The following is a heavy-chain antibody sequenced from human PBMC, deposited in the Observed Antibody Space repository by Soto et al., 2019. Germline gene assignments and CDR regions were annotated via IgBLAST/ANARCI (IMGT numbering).Heavy chain of an antibody. CDR3: ARDLAARQYGMDV. V-gene: IGHV3-30*03. CDR2: ISYDGSDK. CDR1: GFIFSSSV. J-gene: IGHJ6*02. D-gene: IGHD6-13*01. Sequence: GGSLRLSCAASGFIFSSSVMHWVRQAPGKGLEWVAIISYDGSDKDYAESVKGRFTISRDKSKNKLYLQMNSLRIEDTAEYYCARDLAARQYGMDVWGQGTTVTVSS.